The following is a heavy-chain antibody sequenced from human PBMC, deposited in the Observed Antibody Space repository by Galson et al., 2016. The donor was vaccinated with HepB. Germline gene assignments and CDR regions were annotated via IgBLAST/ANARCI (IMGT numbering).Heavy chain of an antibody. J-gene: IGHJ6*02. V-gene: IGHV3-21*01. D-gene: IGHD3-16*01. CDR2: ISSSSDYI. CDR1: GFTFTSYS. CDR3: SRGGGMYYSMDV. Sequence: LRLSCAASGFTFTSYSMNWVRQAPGKGLEWVSSISSSSDYIYYSDSVRGRVTISRDNARNSLYLRMDSLRAEDTAVYSCSRGGGMYYSMDVWGQGTAVTV.